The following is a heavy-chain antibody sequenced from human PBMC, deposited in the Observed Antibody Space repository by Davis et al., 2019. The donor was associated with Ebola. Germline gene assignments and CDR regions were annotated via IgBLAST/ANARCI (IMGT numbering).Heavy chain of an antibody. Sequence: GESLKISCAASGFTFSTFAMHWVRQAPGKGLEWVAIIWDDGNDKYYADSVKGRFTISRDNSKNTLYLQMNSLRAEDTAVYYCARRSGPDYWGQGTLVTVSS. D-gene: IGHD2-15*01. CDR1: GFTFSTFA. V-gene: IGHV3-33*01. J-gene: IGHJ4*02. CDR2: IWDDGNDK. CDR3: ARRSGPDY.